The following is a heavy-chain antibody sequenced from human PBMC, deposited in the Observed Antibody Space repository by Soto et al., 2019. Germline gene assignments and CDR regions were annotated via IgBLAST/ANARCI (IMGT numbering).Heavy chain of an antibody. CDR2: ISAYNTNT. CDR1: GYTLTSYH. D-gene: IGHD1-26*01. J-gene: IGHJ4*02. Sequence: QVQLVQSGAEVKKTGASVKVSCKTSGYTLTSYHISWVRQAPGQGLEWMGWISAYNTNTNYAQKFQGRVTMTTDTLTSTAYMELRSLRSDDTAVYYCARDTLPTDYWGQGTVVTVSS. CDR3: ARDTLPTDY. V-gene: IGHV1-18*01.